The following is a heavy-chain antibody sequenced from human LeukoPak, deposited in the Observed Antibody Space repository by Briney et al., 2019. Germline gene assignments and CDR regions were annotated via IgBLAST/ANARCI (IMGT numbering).Heavy chain of an antibody. CDR1: GGSISSYY. V-gene: IGHV4-59*01. CDR2: IYYSGST. CDR3: ARGFGSSGRFDP. Sequence: SETLSLTCSVSGGSISSYYWSWIRQPQGKGLECIGYIYYSGSTNYNPSLKSRVTISIDTSKNQFSLKLSSVTAADTAVYYCARGFGSSGRFDPWGQGTLVTVSS. D-gene: IGHD6-19*01. J-gene: IGHJ5*02.